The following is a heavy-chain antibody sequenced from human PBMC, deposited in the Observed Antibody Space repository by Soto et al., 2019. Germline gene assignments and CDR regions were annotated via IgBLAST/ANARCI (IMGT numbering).Heavy chain of an antibody. Sequence: GGSLRLSCAASGVTFSSYGMHWVRQAPGKGLEWVAVISYDGSNKYYADSVKGRFTISRDNSKNTLYLQMNSLRAEDTAVYYCAKDKARSGWPFDYWGQGTLVTVSS. CDR3: AKDKARSGWPFDY. J-gene: IGHJ4*02. CDR1: GVTFSSYG. CDR2: ISYDGSNK. V-gene: IGHV3-30*18. D-gene: IGHD6-19*01.